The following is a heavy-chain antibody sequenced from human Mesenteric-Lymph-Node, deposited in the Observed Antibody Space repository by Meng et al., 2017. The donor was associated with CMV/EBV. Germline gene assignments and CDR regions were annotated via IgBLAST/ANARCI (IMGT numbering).Heavy chain of an antibody. J-gene: IGHJ4*02. CDR3: ARDDVSYSGSTDY. V-gene: IGHV3-23*01. Sequence: GESLKISCAASGFTFSDYYMSWVRQAPGKGLEWVSGISGGGSAYYADSVKGRFTISRDNSKNTLYLQMNSLRAEDTALYYCARDDVSYSGSTDYWGQGTLVTVSS. CDR2: ISGGGSA. D-gene: IGHD1-26*01. CDR1: GFTFSDYY.